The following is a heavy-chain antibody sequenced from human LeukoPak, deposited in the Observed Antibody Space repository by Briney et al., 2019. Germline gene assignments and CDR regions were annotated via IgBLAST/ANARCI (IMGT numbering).Heavy chain of an antibody. V-gene: IGHV3-23*01. CDR3: AKGLHDYGGRELQWGFCDI. CDR2: ISGSGGST. CDR1: GFTFSSYA. Sequence: GGSLRLSCAASGFTFSSYAMSWVRQAPGKGLEWVSAISGSGGSTYYADSVKGRFTISRDNSKNTLYLQMNSLRAEDTAVYYCAKGLHDYGGRELQWGFCDIWGQGTMVTVSS. D-gene: IGHD4-17*01. J-gene: IGHJ3*02.